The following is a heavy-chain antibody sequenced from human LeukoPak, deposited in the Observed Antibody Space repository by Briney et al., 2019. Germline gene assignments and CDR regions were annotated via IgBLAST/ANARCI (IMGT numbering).Heavy chain of an antibody. Sequence: SETLSLTCTVSGASISEYYWTWIRQPPGKGLEWLGHIHPSGSTYSNPSLRSRVTVSVDTPKNQLSLTLSSVTAADTAMYFCARGLDTAKVGYWGQGTLVTVSS. CDR3: ARGLDTAKVGY. V-gene: IGHV4-4*08. D-gene: IGHD5-18*01. J-gene: IGHJ4*02. CDR2: IHPSGST. CDR1: GASISEYY.